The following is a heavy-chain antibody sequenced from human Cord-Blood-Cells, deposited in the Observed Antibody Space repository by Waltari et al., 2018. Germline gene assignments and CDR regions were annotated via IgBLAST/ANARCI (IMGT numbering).Heavy chain of an antibody. CDR3: ARLGYCTNGVCYDAFDI. J-gene: IGHJ3*02. CDR2: IYSGGST. D-gene: IGHD2-8*01. CDR1: GFPVGINS. Sequence: EVQLGESGGGLVQTGGTMRLSCAASGFPVGINSMSWVRQAPGKGLEWVSVIYSGGSTYYADSVKGRFTISRDNSKNTLYLQMNSLRAEDTAVYYCARLGYCTNGVCYDAFDIWGQGTMVTVSS. V-gene: IGHV3-53*01.